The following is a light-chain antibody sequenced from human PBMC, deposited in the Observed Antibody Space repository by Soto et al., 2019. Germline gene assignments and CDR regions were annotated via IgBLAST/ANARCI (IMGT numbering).Light chain of an antibody. CDR1: RSDVGGYNY. J-gene: IGLJ1*01. Sequence: SVLPQPASVSGSPGQPVTISRSGTRSDVGGYNYVSWYQQQPGKAPKFMIYDVTNRPSGVSNRFSGSKSGNTASLTISGLQAEDEADYYCCSYTTSNTRQIVFGTGTKVTVL. CDR3: CSYTTSNTRQIV. CDR2: DVT. V-gene: IGLV2-14*01.